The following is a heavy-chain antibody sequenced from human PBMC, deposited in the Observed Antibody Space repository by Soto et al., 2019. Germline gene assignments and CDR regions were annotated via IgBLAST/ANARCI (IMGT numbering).Heavy chain of an antibody. CDR2: IYHSGST. Sequence: TSETLSLTCAVSGYSISSGYYWGWIRQPPGKGLEWIGSIYHSGSTYYNPSLKSRVTISVDTSKNQFSLKLSSVTAADTAVYYCATCSSTSCYTGYYFDYWGQGTLVTVSS. CDR1: GYSISSGYY. V-gene: IGHV4-38-2*01. J-gene: IGHJ4*02. CDR3: ATCSSTSCYTGYYFDY. D-gene: IGHD2-2*02.